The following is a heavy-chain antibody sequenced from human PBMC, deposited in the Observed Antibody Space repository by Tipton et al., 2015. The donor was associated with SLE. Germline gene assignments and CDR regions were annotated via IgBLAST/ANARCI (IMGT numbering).Heavy chain of an antibody. CDR1: GVSIGNYPWR. Sequence: TLSLTCSVSGVSIGNYPWRWGWIRQPPGKGLEWIGTVSYSGSTNYNPSLKSRVTISVDTSKNQFSLKLSSVAAADTAVYYCARDSPGDFDWFDAFDIWGQGTMVTVSS. D-gene: IGHD3-9*01. CDR2: VSYSGST. CDR3: ARDSPGDFDWFDAFDI. V-gene: IGHV4-61*01. J-gene: IGHJ3*02.